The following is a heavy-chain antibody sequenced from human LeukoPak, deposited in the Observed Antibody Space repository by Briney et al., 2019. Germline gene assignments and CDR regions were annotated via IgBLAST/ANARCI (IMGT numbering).Heavy chain of an antibody. V-gene: IGHV1-2*02. CDR3: ARGVGTLRFLEWQIDY. CDR1: GYTFTGYY. CDR2: INPNSGGT. J-gene: IGHJ4*02. D-gene: IGHD3-3*01. Sequence: ASVKVSCKASGYTFTGYYMHWVRQAPGQGLEWMGWINPNSGGTNYVQKFQGRVTMTRDTSISTAYMELSRLRSDDTAVYYCARGVGTLRFLEWQIDYWGQGTLVTVSS.